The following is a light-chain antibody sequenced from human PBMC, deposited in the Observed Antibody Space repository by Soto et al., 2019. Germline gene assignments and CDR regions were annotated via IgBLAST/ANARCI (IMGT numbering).Light chain of an antibody. CDR3: QQYNNWPIT. CDR1: QSVSRN. V-gene: IGKV3-15*01. Sequence: ELVMTQSPATLSVSPGARATLSCRASQSVSRNLAWYQQRPGQAPRLLISGVSTRATGIPARFSVIMSGTELTITISSLQSEDGEIYDGQQYNNWPITFGQGTRREIK. J-gene: IGKJ5*01. CDR2: GVS.